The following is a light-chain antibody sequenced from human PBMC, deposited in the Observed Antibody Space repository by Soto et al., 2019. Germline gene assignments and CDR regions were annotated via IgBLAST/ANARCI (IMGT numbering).Light chain of an antibody. J-gene: IGLJ3*02. V-gene: IGLV1-40*01. CDR1: SSNIGTGYD. CDR2: GNS. CDR3: QSYDSSLSGWV. Sequence: QSVLTQPPSVSGAPGQRVTISCTGSSSNIGTGYDVHWYQQLPGTAPKLLIYGNSNRPSGVPDRFSGSKSGTSASLAITGLQAEDDDDYYCQSYDSSLSGWVFGGGTKVTVL.